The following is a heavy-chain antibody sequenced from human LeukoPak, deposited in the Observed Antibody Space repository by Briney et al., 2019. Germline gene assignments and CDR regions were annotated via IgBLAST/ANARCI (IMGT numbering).Heavy chain of an antibody. V-gene: IGHV3-23*01. D-gene: IGHD1-26*01. CDR1: RFTFSSYA. CDR2: TSGNGAKT. Sequence: GGSLRLSCAASRFTFSSYAMSWVRQAPGKGLEWVSATSGNGAKTYYADSVKGRFTISRDNPKNTLYLQMNSLRAEDTAVYYCAKDRSSGTYYYFDYWGQGTLVTVSS. CDR3: AKDRSSGTYYYFDY. J-gene: IGHJ4*02.